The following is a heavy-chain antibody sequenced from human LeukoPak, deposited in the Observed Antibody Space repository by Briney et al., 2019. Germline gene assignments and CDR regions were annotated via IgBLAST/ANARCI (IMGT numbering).Heavy chain of an antibody. CDR2: IHYSGST. J-gene: IGHJ4*02. CDR1: GGSISSSSYY. Sequence: SETLSLACTVSGGSISSSSYYWAWIRQPPGKGLEWIGSIHYSGSTYYNPSLKSRVTMSVDTSKNQFSLKLSSVTAADTAVYYCARMVGYSYGIDYWGQGTLVTVSS. CDR3: ARMVGYSYGIDY. V-gene: IGHV4-39*07. D-gene: IGHD5-18*01.